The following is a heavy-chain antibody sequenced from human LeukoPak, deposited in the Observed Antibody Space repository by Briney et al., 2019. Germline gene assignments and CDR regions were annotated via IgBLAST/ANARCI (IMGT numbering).Heavy chain of an antibody. Sequence: PGGSLRLSCAASGFTFSSYSMNWVRQAPGKGLEWVSYISSSSSTIYYADSVKGRFTISRDNAKNSLYLQMNSLRAEDTAVYYCARAVSGGRSYYYYGMDVWGQGTTVTVSS. CDR3: ARAVSGGRSYYYYGMDV. D-gene: IGHD2-15*01. CDR2: ISSSSSTI. V-gene: IGHV3-48*01. J-gene: IGHJ6*02. CDR1: GFTFSSYS.